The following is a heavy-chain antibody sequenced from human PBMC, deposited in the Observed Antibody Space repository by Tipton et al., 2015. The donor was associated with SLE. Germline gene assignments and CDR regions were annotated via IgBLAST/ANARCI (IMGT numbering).Heavy chain of an antibody. J-gene: IGHJ4*02. V-gene: IGHV1-18*01. Sequence: QLVQSGVEVKKPGASVKVSCKASGCTFIHKGISWVRQAPGQGLEFMGWISVYNGYTNYAQKFQGRVTLTTDTSTSTAYMELRSLRSDDTAVYYCARVVVGAFDYWGQGTLVTVSS. CDR2: ISVYNGYT. CDR3: ARVVVGAFDY. D-gene: IGHD2-15*01. CDR1: GCTFIHKG.